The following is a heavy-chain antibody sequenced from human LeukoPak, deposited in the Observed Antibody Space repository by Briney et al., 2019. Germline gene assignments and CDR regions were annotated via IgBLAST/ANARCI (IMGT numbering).Heavy chain of an antibody. CDR3: ARHALTTIFGVAPNWFDP. D-gene: IGHD3-3*01. CDR2: IYYSGST. Sequence: PSETLSLTCTVSGGSISSSSYYWGWIRQPPGKGLEWIGSIYYSGSTYYNPSLKSRATISVDTSKNQFSLKLSSVTAADTAVYYCARHALTTIFGVAPNWFDPWGQGTLVTVSS. V-gene: IGHV4-39*01. J-gene: IGHJ5*02. CDR1: GGSISSSSYY.